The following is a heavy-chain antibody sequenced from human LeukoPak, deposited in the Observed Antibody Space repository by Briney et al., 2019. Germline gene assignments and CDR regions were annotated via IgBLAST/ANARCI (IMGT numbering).Heavy chain of an antibody. V-gene: IGHV6-1*01. Sequence: SQTLSLTCAISGDSVSSNSVAWNWIRQSPSRGLEWLGRTYYRSKWYNDYAVSVKSRITINPDTSKNQFSLQLNSVTPADTAVYYCARGMAVTGYYFDYWGQGTLVTVSS. CDR2: TYYRSKWYN. J-gene: IGHJ4*02. D-gene: IGHD6-19*01. CDR3: ARGMAVTGYYFDY. CDR1: GDSVSSNSVA.